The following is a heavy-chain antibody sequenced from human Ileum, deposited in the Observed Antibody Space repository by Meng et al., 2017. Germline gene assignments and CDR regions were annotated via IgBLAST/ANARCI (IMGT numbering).Heavy chain of an antibody. D-gene: IGHD3-10*01. J-gene: IGHJ4*02. Sequence: QVQPVHAGPEVNKPGASVKVSCKASDYTFTGYGVSWVRQAPGQGLEWMAWLGAHDGDTSHAPKFQGRVTVSADRPTATAYMELRSLRSDDTAVYYCARGTPGRSYSDYWGQGTLVTVSS. CDR2: LGAHDGDT. V-gene: IGHV1-18*01. CDR1: DYTFTGYG. CDR3: ARGTPGRSYSDY.